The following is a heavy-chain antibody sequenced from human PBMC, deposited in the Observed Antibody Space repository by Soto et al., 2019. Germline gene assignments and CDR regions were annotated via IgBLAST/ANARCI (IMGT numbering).Heavy chain of an antibody. CDR1: GGSISSSV. V-gene: IGHV4-59*12. D-gene: IGHD3-9*01. CDR2: GYHSGNT. Sequence: SGTLSLTCTVSGGSISSSVCTGTLKPPGKGLEWIGYGYHSGNTYYNPSLKSRVTISIDRSDNQFSLKLTSVTAADTAMYYCARGTILSGYYTYTTRAFDVWGQGTMVTVSS. CDR3: ARGTILSGYYTYTTRAFDV. J-gene: IGHJ3*01.